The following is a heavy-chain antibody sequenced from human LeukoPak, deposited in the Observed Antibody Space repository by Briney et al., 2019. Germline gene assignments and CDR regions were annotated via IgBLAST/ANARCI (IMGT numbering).Heavy chain of an antibody. Sequence: PSETLSLTCAVYGGSFSGYYWSWIRQPPGKGLEWIGEINHSGSTNYNPSLKSRVTISVDTSKNQFSLKLSSVTAADTAVYYCARDRYSSSWCDKGGYFQHWGQGTLVTVSS. CDR3: ARDRYSSSWCDKGGYFQH. CDR2: INHSGST. CDR1: GGSFSGYY. V-gene: IGHV4-34*01. J-gene: IGHJ1*01. D-gene: IGHD6-13*01.